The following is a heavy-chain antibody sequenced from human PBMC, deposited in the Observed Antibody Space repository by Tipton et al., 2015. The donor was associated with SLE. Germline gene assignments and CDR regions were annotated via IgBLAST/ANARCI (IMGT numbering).Heavy chain of an antibody. D-gene: IGHD6-19*01. CDR2: IYPGDSDT. J-gene: IGHJ4*02. CDR1: GYTFANFW. V-gene: IGHV5-51*01. Sequence: QSGPEVKKPGESLKISCRVSGYTFANFWISWVRQTPGKGLEWMGFIYPGDSDTKYSPSFEGQVTISADRSIGTAYLQWNSLRASDTAMYYCARSTFSGWHGDCWGQGTLVTVSS. CDR3: ARSTFSGWHGDC.